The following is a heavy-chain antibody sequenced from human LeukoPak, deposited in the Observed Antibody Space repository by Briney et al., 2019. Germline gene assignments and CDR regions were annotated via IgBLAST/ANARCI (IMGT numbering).Heavy chain of an antibody. J-gene: IGHJ4*02. D-gene: IGHD3-22*01. Sequence: GASVKVSCKASGYTFTGYYMHWVRQAPGQGLEWMGRINPNSGGTNYAQKFQGRVTMTRDTSISTAYMELSRLRSDDTAVYYCARGHPNPWLERSYYFDYWGQGTLVTVSS. CDR1: GYTFTGYY. CDR2: INPNSGGT. CDR3: ARGHPNPWLERSYYFDY. V-gene: IGHV1-2*06.